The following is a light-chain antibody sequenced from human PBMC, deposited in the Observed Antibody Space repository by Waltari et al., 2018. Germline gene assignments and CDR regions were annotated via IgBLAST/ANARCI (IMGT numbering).Light chain of an antibody. Sequence: QSVLTQPPSASGTPGQRVTISCSGSSSNIGSTYLYWYQQLPGTAPKLLIYRNNQRPSGVPDRFSGSKSGTSASLAISGLRSEDEADYYCAAWDDSLSGFYVFGTGTKVTVL. J-gene: IGLJ1*01. CDR2: RNN. CDR1: SSNIGSTY. V-gene: IGLV1-47*01. CDR3: AAWDDSLSGFYV.